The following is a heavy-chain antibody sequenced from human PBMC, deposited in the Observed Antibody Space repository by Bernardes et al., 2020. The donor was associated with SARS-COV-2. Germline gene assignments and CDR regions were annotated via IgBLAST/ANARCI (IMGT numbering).Heavy chain of an antibody. J-gene: IGHJ6*02. D-gene: IGHD3-10*01. CDR1: GYTFTNYG. Sequence: AAAKVPCKASGYTFTNYGISWVRQAPGQGLEWMGWISAYNGNTNYAQKLQGRVTMTTDTSTSTAYMELRSLRSDDTAVYYCARQGIYGSGLLSYFYGMDVWGQGTTVTVS. CDR3: ARQGIYGSGLLSYFYGMDV. V-gene: IGHV1-18*01. CDR2: ISAYNGNT.